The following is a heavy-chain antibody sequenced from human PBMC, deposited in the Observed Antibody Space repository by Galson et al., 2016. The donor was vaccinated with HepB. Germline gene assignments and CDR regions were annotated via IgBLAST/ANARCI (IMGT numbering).Heavy chain of an antibody. J-gene: IGHJ4*02. CDR1: GLTFNIQY. V-gene: IGHV3-7*03. CDR3: ARGPPMGWNGDHLDY. D-gene: IGHD1-1*01. Sequence: SLRLSCAVSGLTFNIQYMSWVRQAPGKGLEWVANIEKDGSEENYVDSVKGRFTISRDNAKNSAYLQMNNVRAEDTAVYYCARGPPMGWNGDHLDYWGQGTLVTVSS. CDR2: IEKDGSEE.